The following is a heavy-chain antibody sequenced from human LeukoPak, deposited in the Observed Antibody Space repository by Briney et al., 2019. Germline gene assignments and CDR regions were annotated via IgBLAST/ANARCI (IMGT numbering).Heavy chain of an antibody. CDR3: ARANFWSGYYRRYYFDY. Sequence: SETLTLTCTVSGGPISSYYWSWIRQPPGKGLEWIGYIYYSGSTNYNPSLKSRVTISVDTSKNQFSLKLSSVTAADTAVYYCARANFWSGYYRRYYFDYWGQGTLVTVSS. J-gene: IGHJ4*02. CDR2: IYYSGST. V-gene: IGHV4-59*01. D-gene: IGHD3-3*01. CDR1: GGPISSYY.